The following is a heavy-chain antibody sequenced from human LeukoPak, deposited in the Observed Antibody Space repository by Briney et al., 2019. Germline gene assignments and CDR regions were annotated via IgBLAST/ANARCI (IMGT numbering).Heavy chain of an antibody. CDR1: GITLSNYG. CDR3: AKRGVVIRVILVGFHKEAYYFDS. CDR2: ISYSGGRT. J-gene: IGHJ4*02. D-gene: IGHD3-22*01. V-gene: IGHV3-23*01. Sequence: PGGSLRLSCAVSGITLSNYGMSWVRQAPGKGLEWVAGISYSGGRTNYAGSVKGRFTISRDNTKNTLYLQMNSLRAEDTAVYFCAKRGVVIRVILVGFHKEAYYFDSWGQGALVTVSS.